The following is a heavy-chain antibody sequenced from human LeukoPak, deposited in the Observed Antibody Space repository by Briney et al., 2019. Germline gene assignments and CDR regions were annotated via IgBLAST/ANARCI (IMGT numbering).Heavy chain of an antibody. CDR2: IKSKTDGGTT. V-gene: IGHV3-15*01. J-gene: IGHJ3*02. CDR3: TIDSTTVTTFGAFDI. Sequence: GGSLRLTCAASGFTFSNAWMSWVRQAPGKGLEWVGRIKSKTDGGTTDYAAPVKGRFTISRDDSKNTLYLQMNSLKTEDTAVYYCTIDSTTVTTFGAFDIWGQGTMVTVSS. D-gene: IGHD4-17*01. CDR1: GFTFSNAW.